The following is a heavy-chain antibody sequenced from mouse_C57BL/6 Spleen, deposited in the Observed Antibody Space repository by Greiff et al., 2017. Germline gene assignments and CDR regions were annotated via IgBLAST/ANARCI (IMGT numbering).Heavy chain of an antibody. J-gene: IGHJ3*01. Sequence: QVQLKESGAELVRPGASVKLSCKASGYTFTDYYINWVKQRPGQGLEWIARIYPGSGNTYYNEKFKGKATLTAEKSSSTAYMQLSSLTTEDSAIYYCARSIAYWGQGTLVTVSA. V-gene: IGHV1-76*01. CDR2: IYPGSGNT. CDR3: ARSIAY. CDR1: GYTFTDYY.